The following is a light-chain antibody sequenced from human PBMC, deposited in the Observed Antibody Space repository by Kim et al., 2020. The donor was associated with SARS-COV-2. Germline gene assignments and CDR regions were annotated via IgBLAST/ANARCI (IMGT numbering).Light chain of an antibody. CDR3: TSYTSTSTWV. J-gene: IGLJ3*02. CDR1: SSDIVDNNY. V-gene: IGLV2-14*03. CDR2: EVS. Sequence: QSALTQPASVSGSPGQLITISCTGTSSDIVDNNYVSWFQQHPGKAPKLMTYEVSNRPSGISNRFSGSKSGNTASLTISGLQAEDEADYYCTSYTSTSTWVFGGGTKVTVL.